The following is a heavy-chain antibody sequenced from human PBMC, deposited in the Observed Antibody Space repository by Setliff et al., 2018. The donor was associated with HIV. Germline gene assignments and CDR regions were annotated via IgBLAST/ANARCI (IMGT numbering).Heavy chain of an antibody. CDR3: ARAGVVEGYYYYYYMDV. CDR1: GFTFDSYS. J-gene: IGHJ6*03. D-gene: IGHD2-15*01. Sequence: GGSLRLSCATSGFTFDSYSIIWVRQAPGKGLEWVSYISGLGGGTIYYADSVRGRFTISRDDAEKSVSLQMNSLRAEDTAVYYCARAGVVEGYYYYYYMDVWGKGTTVTVSS. V-gene: IGHV3-48*01. CDR2: ISGLGGGTI.